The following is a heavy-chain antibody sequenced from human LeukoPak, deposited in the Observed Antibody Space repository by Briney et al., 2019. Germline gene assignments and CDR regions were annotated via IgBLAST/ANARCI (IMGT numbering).Heavy chain of an antibody. J-gene: IGHJ4*02. CDR3: RRRAISAYDPPPFAS. CDR2: LYYSGST. D-gene: IGHD5-12*01. CDR1: GGSISSSTYY. V-gene: IGHV4-39*01. Sequence: SETLSLTCTVSGGSISSSTYYWGWIRQPPGKGLEWIGNLYYSGSTYYNPSLKSRVTISVDTSKNQFSLKLSSVTAADTAFFSCRRRAISAYDPPPFASGGQGTLVTVS.